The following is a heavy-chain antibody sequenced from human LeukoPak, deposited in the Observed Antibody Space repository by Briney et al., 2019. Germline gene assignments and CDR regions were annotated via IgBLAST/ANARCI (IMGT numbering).Heavy chain of an antibody. CDR1: GFTFSSYW. Sequence: PGGSLRLSCAASGFTFSSYWMSWVRQAPGKGLEWVANIKQDGSEKYYVDSVKGRFTISRDNSKNTLYLQMNSLRAEDTAVYYCARAYLGYSAFDIWGQGTMVTVSS. D-gene: IGHD5-24*01. J-gene: IGHJ3*02. V-gene: IGHV3-7*03. CDR2: IKQDGSEK. CDR3: ARAYLGYSAFDI.